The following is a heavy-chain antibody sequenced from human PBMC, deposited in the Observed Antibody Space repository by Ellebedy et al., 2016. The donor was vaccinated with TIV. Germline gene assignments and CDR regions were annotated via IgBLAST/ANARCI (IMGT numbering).Heavy chain of an antibody. V-gene: IGHV3-23*01. CDR1: GFIFENYA. J-gene: IGHJ4*02. CDR2: ISGSKSKT. Sequence: PGGSLRLSCSGSGFIFENYAMNWVRQAPGKGLEWVSGISGSKSKTYYGDSVKGRFTISRDNSRRTVYLQMSSLRVEDTAVYFCAKDLSESGLSFDNWGQGTCVTVSS. CDR3: AKDLSESGLSFDN. D-gene: IGHD3-3*01.